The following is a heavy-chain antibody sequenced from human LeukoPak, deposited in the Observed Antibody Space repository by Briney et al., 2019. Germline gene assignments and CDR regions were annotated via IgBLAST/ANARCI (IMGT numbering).Heavy chain of an antibody. D-gene: IGHD3-22*01. J-gene: IGHJ6*02. Sequence: GVSLSFSCAASGFTFRSYAMRWRRPAPGKGLEWGTSINCGRDNKGYEYSVRGRFASSRDNIKNAMYLQMNSMGEEDAAYYYGAKDLSSAITSALVLDLWGQGPTVIVSS. CDR1: GFTFRSYA. CDR3: AKDLSSAITSALVLDL. V-gene: IGHV3-23*01. CDR2: INCGRDNK.